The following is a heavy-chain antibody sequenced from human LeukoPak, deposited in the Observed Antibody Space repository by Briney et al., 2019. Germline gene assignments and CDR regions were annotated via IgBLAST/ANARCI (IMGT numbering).Heavy chain of an antibody. Sequence: ASVKVSFKASGYTFTSYGISWVRQAPGQGLEWMGWISAYNGNTNYAQKLQGRVTMTTDTSTSTAYMELRSLRSDDTAVYYCARGPPYSSSWYGGAPFDYWGQGTLVTVSS. D-gene: IGHD6-13*01. J-gene: IGHJ4*02. CDR1: GYTFTSYG. CDR2: ISAYNGNT. V-gene: IGHV1-18*01. CDR3: ARGPPYSSSWYGGAPFDY.